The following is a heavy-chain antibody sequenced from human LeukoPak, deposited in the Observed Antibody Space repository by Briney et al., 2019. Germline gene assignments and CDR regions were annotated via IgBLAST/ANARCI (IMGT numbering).Heavy chain of an antibody. CDR3: AKSITAAGTVY. D-gene: IGHD6-13*01. V-gene: IGHV3-23*01. J-gene: IGHJ4*02. CDR1: GFTFSSYA. Sequence: GGSLILSCAASGFTFSSYAMSWVRQAPGRGLEWVSFTSGSGGSTYYADSVKGRFTISRDNSENTLYLQMNSLRAEDTAVYYCAKSITAAGTVYWGQGTLVTVSS. CDR2: TSGSGGST.